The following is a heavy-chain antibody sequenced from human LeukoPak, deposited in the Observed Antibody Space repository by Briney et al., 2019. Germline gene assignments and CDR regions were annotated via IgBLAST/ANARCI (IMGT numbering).Heavy chain of an antibody. CDR3: AKDLTRTGDYAFDI. D-gene: IGHD3/OR15-3a*01. V-gene: IGHV3-9*03. Sequence: PGGSLRLSCAASGFTFSSYGMHWVRQAPGKGLEWVSGISWNSGSIGYADSVKGRFTISRDNAKNSLYLQMNSLRAEDMALYYCAKDLTRTGDYAFDIWGQGTMVTVSS. J-gene: IGHJ3*02. CDR2: ISWNSGSI. CDR1: GFTFSSYG.